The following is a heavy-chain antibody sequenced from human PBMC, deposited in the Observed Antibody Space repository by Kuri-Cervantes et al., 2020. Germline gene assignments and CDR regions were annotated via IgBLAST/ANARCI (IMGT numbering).Heavy chain of an antibody. J-gene: IGHJ6*02. CDR1: GFTFSSYA. V-gene: IGHV3-30-3*01. D-gene: IGHD2-8*01. CDR3: VYGAYGGGYYYYYCIDV. CDR2: ISYYGSNK. Sequence: GASLKISCAASGFTFSSYAMHWVRQAPGKGLEWVAVISYYGSNKYYADSVEGRFTISRGNSKNTLYLQMKSLRAEDTAVYYCVYGAYGGGYYYYYCIDVWGQGTTVTVSS.